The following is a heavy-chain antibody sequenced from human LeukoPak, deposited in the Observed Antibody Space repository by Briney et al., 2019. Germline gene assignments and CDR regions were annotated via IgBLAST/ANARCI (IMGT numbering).Heavy chain of an antibody. D-gene: IGHD3-3*01. CDR1: GGSISSYY. CDR3: ARLLRSVYYMDV. V-gene: IGHV4-59*08. J-gene: IGHJ6*03. CDR2: IYYSGST. Sequence: SETLSLTCTVSGGSISSYYWSRIRQPPGKGLEWIGYIYYSGSTNYNPSLKSRVTISVDTSKNQFSLKLSSVTAADTAVYYCARLLRSVYYMDVWGKGTTVTVSS.